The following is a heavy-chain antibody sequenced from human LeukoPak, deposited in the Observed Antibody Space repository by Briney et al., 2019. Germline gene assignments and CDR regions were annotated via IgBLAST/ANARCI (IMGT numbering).Heavy chain of an antibody. CDR3: ARDWTRIVATIFGY. CDR2: INPNSGGT. CDR1: GYTFTGYH. J-gene: IGHJ4*02. D-gene: IGHD5-12*01. V-gene: IGHV1-2*02. Sequence: GASVKVSCKASGYTFTGYHLYWVRQAPGQGLEWLGWINPNSGGTIYAQKFQGRVTMTRDTSISTAYMELSRLRSDDTAVYYCARDWTRIVATIFGYWGQGTLVTVSS.